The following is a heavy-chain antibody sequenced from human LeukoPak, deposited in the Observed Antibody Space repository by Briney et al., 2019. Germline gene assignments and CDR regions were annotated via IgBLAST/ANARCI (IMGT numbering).Heavy chain of an antibody. CDR2: ISGSGGST. Sequence: PGGSLRLSCAASGXTFSNYAMSWVRQAPGKGLEWVSGISGSGGSTFYADSVKGRFTISRENSKKTLYLQMNSLRAEDTAIYYCANEDGNSGDAFDIWGQGTMVTVSS. J-gene: IGHJ3*02. V-gene: IGHV3-23*01. D-gene: IGHD4-23*01. CDR1: GXTFSNYA. CDR3: ANEDGNSGDAFDI.